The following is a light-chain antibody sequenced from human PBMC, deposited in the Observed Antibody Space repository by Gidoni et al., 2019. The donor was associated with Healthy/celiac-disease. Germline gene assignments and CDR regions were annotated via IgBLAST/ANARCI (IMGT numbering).Light chain of an antibody. Sequence: SYVLTQPPSVSVAPGQTARIPCGGNNIGSKSVNWYQQKPGQAPVLVVYDASARPSGIPERFSGSNSGNTATLTISRVEAGDEADYYCQVWDSSSDHVVFGGGTKLTV. CDR1: NIGSKS. CDR2: DAS. J-gene: IGLJ2*01. V-gene: IGLV3-21*02. CDR3: QVWDSSSDHVV.